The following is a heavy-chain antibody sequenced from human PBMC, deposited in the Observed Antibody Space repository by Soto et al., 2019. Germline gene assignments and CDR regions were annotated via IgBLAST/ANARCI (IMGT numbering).Heavy chain of an antibody. CDR2: ITPNSGGT. D-gene: IGHD2-21*01. Sequence: GASVKVSCKASGYTFTSYYMHWVRQAPGQGLEWMGWITPNSGGTNYAQKFQGRVTMTRDTSISTAYMELSRLRSDDTAVYYCARSPAYSLAWFDPWGQGTLVTVSS. CDR1: GYTFTSYY. J-gene: IGHJ5*02. CDR3: ARSPAYSLAWFDP. V-gene: IGHV1-2*02.